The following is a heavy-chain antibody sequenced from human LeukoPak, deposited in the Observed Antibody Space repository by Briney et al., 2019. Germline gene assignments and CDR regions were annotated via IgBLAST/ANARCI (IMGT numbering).Heavy chain of an antibody. CDR2: INPNTGAT. CDR1: VYTLTGYY. V-gene: IGHV1-2*02. J-gene: IGHJ4*02. D-gene: IGHD6-19*01. CDR3: ARDRVGSGWPRPYYFEV. Sequence: ASVTVSFKASVYTLTGYYLHWVRQAPGQGVAGMGWINPNTGATHSPQKFQGRITMTRDSSISTAYMDLSRLRSDDTAVYYCARDRVGSGWPRPYYFEVWGQGTLVTVSS.